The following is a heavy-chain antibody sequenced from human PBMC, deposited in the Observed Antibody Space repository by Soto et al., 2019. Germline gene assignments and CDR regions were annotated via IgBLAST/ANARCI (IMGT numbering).Heavy chain of an antibody. CDR1: GYRFTSFW. CDR3: ATHGYSSSWYTDH. J-gene: IGHJ4*02. Sequence: LGESLKISCQGSGYRFTSFWIGCVRRMPGKGLEWMGIAQPGHSDTRYSPSFQGHVTISADESTNTAYLQWSSLRASDTAIYFCATHGYSSSWYTDHWGQGTLVTVSS. V-gene: IGHV5-51*01. CDR2: AQPGHSDT. D-gene: IGHD6-13*01.